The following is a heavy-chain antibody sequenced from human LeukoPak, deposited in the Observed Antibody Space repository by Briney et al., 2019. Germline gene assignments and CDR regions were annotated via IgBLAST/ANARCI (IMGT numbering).Heavy chain of an antibody. CDR2: INTDGTVT. CDR1: RFTFTKYW. CDR3: ATKQWLAPPPDS. D-gene: IGHD6-19*01. Sequence: GRSLRLSCAASRFTFTKYWMLWVRQAPGKRLESVSRINTDGTVTTYADSVKGRFTVSRDNADNTMFLQMNSVRDEDTAVYYCATKQWLAPPPDSWGQGTPVTVSS. J-gene: IGHJ4*02. V-gene: IGHV3-74*01.